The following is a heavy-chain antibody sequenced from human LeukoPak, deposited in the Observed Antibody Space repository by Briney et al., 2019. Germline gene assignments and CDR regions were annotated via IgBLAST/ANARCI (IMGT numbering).Heavy chain of an antibody. Sequence: SETLSLTCAVYGGSFSGYYWSWIRQPPGKGLEWIGEINHSGSTNYNPSLKSRVTISVDTSKNQFSLKLSSVTAADTAVYYCARDPPSGGFDSWGQGTLVTVSS. CDR3: ARDPPSGGFDS. J-gene: IGHJ4*02. CDR2: INHSGST. V-gene: IGHV4-34*01. CDR1: GGSFSGYY. D-gene: IGHD2-15*01.